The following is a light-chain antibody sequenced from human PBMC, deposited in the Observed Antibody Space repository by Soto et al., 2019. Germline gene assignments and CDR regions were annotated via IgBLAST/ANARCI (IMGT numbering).Light chain of an antibody. J-gene: IGKJ1*01. CDR3: LHDTNYPRT. CDR2: GAS. CDR1: RGIGNA. V-gene: IGKV1-6*01. Sequence: ASPMTKSPSSQTASVGKSVTICCRASRGIGNALGWYQQKPGKPPKVLIYGASNLQSGVPPRFSGSGSGTDFTLAISSLQPEDSATYYCLHDTNYPRTIGQGTRGDIK.